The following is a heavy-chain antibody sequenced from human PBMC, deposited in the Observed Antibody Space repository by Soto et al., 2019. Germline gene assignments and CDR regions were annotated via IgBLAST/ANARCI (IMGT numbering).Heavy chain of an antibody. J-gene: IGHJ5*02. CDR2: IHHSGTT. CDR1: GGSISGVGYY. CDR3: ARAWTAGAGWAHGFDL. Sequence: QLQLQESGPGLVEPSQTLSLTCTVSGGSISGVGYYWGWIRQHPGKGLEWIGYIHHSGTTYYNPSMKSTLTTPVDTSKPQLSLKLSSVTAADPAVCYCARAWTAGAGWAHGFDLWGQGTRLTVSS. D-gene: IGHD6-13*01. V-gene: IGHV4-31*01.